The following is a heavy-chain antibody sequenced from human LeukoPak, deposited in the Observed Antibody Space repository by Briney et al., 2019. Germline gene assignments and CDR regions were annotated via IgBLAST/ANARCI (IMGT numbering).Heavy chain of an antibody. J-gene: IGHJ4*02. V-gene: IGHV4-61*01. CDR3: AREAMYSYGNNFDY. D-gene: IGHD5-18*01. CDR1: GGSVSNGSYY. Sequence: SETLSLTCTVSGGSVSNGSYYWSWIRQPPGKGLEWIGYIYYSGSTNYNPSLKSRVTISEDTSKNQFSLKLSSVTAADTAVYHCAREAMYSYGNNFDYWGQGTLVTVSS. CDR2: IYYSGST.